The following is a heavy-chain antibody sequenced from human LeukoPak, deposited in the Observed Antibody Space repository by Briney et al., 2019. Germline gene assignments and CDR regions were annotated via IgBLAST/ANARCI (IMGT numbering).Heavy chain of an antibody. D-gene: IGHD2-15*01. Sequence: ASVKVSCKVSGYTLTELSMHWVRQAPGKGLEWMGGFDPEDGETIYAQKFQGRVTMTEDTSTDTAYMELSSLRSEDTAAYYCATVGSSGGSCEVTTLDYWGQGTLVTVSS. V-gene: IGHV1-24*01. J-gene: IGHJ4*02. CDR2: FDPEDGET. CDR3: ATVGSSGGSCEVTTLDY. CDR1: GYTLTELS.